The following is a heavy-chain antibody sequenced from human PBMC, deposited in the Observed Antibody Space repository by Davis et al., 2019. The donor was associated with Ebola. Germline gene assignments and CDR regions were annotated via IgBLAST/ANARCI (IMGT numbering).Heavy chain of an antibody. CDR1: GFTFDDYA. V-gene: IGHV3-9*01. Sequence: GGSLRLSCAASGFTFDDYAMHWVRQAPGKGLEWVSGISWNSGSIGYADSVKGRFTISRDNSKNTLYLQMTSLRAEDTAVYYCARVPSTVTYYYYGMDVWGQGTTVTVSS. CDR2: ISWNSGSI. D-gene: IGHD4-11*01. CDR3: ARVPSTVTYYYYGMDV. J-gene: IGHJ6*02.